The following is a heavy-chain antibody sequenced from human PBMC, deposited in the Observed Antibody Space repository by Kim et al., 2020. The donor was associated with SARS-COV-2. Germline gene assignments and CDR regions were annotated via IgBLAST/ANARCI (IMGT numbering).Heavy chain of an antibody. J-gene: IGHJ5*02. CDR3: AKSDWIDP. V-gene: IGHV3-74*01. CDR2: GSRP. D-gene: IGHD3-3*01. Sequence: GSRPTYAASVKGRFTVSGDNARNTLYLPMNSLRAEDTAVYYCAKSDWIDPRGQGTLVTVSS.